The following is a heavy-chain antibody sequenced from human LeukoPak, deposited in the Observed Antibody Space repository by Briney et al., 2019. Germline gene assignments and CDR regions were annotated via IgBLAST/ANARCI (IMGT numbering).Heavy chain of an antibody. CDR3: AWGEPAAIFAFDI. CDR2: IKQDGRDK. D-gene: IGHD2-2*02. V-gene: IGHV3-7*04. J-gene: IGHJ3*02. CDR1: GFTFSTYW. Sequence: PGGSLRLSCAASGFTFSTYWMTWVRQAPGKGLEWVANIKQDGRDKYYVDSVEGRFTISRDNAKNSLYLQINSLRAEDTAVYYCAWGEPAAIFAFDIWGQGTMVTVS.